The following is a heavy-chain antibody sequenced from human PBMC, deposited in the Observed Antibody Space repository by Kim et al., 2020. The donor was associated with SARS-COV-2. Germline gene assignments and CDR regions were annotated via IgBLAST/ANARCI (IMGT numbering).Heavy chain of an antibody. Sequence: GESLKISCKGSGYSFTNYWISWVRQMPGKGPEWMGRIDPSDSYTSYSPSFQGHVTISADKSLSTAYLQWSSLKASDTAMYYCARLGYCSGGGCHEYYFDYWGQGTLVTVSS. CDR1: GYSFTNYW. J-gene: IGHJ4*02. CDR3: ARLGYCSGGGCHEYYFDY. CDR2: IDPSDSYT. D-gene: IGHD2-15*01. V-gene: IGHV5-10-1*01.